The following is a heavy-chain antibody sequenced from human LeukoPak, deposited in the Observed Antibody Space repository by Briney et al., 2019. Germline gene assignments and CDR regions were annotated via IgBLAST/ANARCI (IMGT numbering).Heavy chain of an antibody. CDR3: AKDLAYGDYFEY. CDR2: ISGSGGST. D-gene: IGHD4-17*01. V-gene: IGHV3-23*01. CDR1: GFTFSSYG. Sequence: GGSLRLSCAASGFTFSSYGMSWVRQAPGKGLEWVSAISGSGGSTYYADSVKGRFTISRDNSKNTLYLQMNSLRAEDTAVYYCAKDLAYGDYFEYWGQGTLVTVSS. J-gene: IGHJ4*02.